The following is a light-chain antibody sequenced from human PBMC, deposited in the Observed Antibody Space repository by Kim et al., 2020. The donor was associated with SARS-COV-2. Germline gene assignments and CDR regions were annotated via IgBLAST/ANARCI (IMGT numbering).Light chain of an antibody. CDR2: DDN. Sequence: KPVPTPSTRTCAGVASTYVQWYQQHPGLAHTPVLYDDNQSPSGVPDRFSGSIASSSNSASLTISGLQTEDEADYYCQSYDSSNEVFGGGTQLTVL. V-gene: IGLV6-57*03. CDR3: QSYDSSNEV. J-gene: IGLJ2*01. CDR1: CAGVASTY.